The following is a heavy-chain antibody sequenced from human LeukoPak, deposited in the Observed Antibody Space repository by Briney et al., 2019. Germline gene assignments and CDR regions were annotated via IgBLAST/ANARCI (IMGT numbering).Heavy chain of an antibody. CDR2: INHSGST. CDR3: ARVSYDSSDYPFDY. J-gene: IGHJ4*02. D-gene: IGHD3-22*01. V-gene: IGHV4-34*01. Sequence: SETLSLTCAVYGESFSGYYWSWIRQPPGKGLEWIGEINHSGSTNYNPSLKSRVTISVDTSKNQFSLKLSSVTAADTAVYYCARVSYDSSDYPFDYWGQGTLVTVSS. CDR1: GESFSGYY.